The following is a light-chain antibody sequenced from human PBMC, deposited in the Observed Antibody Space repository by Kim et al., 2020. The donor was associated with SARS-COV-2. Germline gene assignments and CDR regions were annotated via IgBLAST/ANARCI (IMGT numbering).Light chain of an antibody. CDR3: KSRDSSGDLRV. J-gene: IGLJ3*02. V-gene: IGLV3-19*01. Sequence: ALGQTVRITCQGDSLRSYYASWYQQRPGQAPVLVIYGKNNRPSGIPDRFSGSGSGPTASLSITGAQAEDEADYYCKSRDSSGDLRVFGGGTQLTVL. CDR1: SLRSYY. CDR2: GKN.